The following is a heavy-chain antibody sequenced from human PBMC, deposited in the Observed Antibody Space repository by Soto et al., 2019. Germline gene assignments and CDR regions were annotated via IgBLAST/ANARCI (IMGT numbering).Heavy chain of an antibody. CDR3: ARGWQLRYYYGMDV. J-gene: IGHJ6*02. V-gene: IGHV4-34*01. Sequence: SDTLSLTCARYSASFCGYYWSWIRQPPGKGLEWIGEINHSGSTNYNPSLKSRVTISVDTSKNQFSLKLSSVTAADTAVYYCARGWQLRYYYGMDVWGQGTTVTVS. D-gene: IGHD6-13*01. CDR2: INHSGST. CDR1: SASFCGYY.